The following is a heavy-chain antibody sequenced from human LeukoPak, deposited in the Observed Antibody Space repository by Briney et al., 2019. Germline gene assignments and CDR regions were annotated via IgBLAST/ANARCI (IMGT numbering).Heavy chain of an antibody. J-gene: IGHJ5*02. V-gene: IGHV1-69*05. CDR1: GGSFSSNI. CDR3: ARGWGIPAPVSWFDP. Sequence: SVKVSCKASGGSFSSNIIGWVRQAPGQGLEWMGGIVPIFGKTKYAQKFQGRVTITTDESSSTAYMELSSLRSDDTAIYYCARGWGIPAPVSWFDPWGQGTLVTVSS. D-gene: IGHD2-2*01. CDR2: IVPIFGKT.